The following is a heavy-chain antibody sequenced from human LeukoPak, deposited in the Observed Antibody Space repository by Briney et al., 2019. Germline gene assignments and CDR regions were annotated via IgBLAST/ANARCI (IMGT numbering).Heavy chain of an antibody. V-gene: IGHV3-30*02. CDR2: IRSDGSDK. CDR3: AKSDHLDIWIEP. D-gene: IGHD3-3*01. Sequence: PGGSLRLSCTASGFIFTTHGIHWVRQAPGKGLEGVAFIRSDGSDKYTVSVKGRFTISRDNSKDTVYLQMISLRAEDTGVYYCAKSDHLDIWIEPWGQGTVVTVSS. CDR1: GFIFTTHG. J-gene: IGHJ5*02.